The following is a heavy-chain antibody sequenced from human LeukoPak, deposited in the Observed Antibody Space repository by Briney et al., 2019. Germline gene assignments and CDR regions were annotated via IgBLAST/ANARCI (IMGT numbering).Heavy chain of an antibody. Sequence: GGSLRLSCAASGFTFSSYAMTWVRQAPGKGLEWVSAISGSGAKTYYADSVKGRFTISRDNSKNTLYLQMNSLRAEDTAVYYCTKERTSSGYYDYWGQGALVTVSS. D-gene: IGHD3-22*01. J-gene: IGHJ4*02. CDR3: TKERTSSGYYDY. CDR1: GFTFSSYA. V-gene: IGHV3-23*01. CDR2: ISGSGAKT.